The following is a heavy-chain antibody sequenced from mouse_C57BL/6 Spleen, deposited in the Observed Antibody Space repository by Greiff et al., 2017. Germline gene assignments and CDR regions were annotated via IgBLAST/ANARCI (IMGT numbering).Heavy chain of an antibody. V-gene: IGHV3-6*01. Sequence: EVKLQESGPGLVKPSQSLSLTCSVTGYSITSGYYWNWIRQFPGNKLEWMGYISYDGSNNYNPSLKNRISITRDTSKNQFFLKLNSVTTEDTATYYCATDYPRWFDVWGTGTTVTVSS. CDR2: ISYDGSN. D-gene: IGHD1-1*02. CDR1: GYSITSGYY. CDR3: ATDYPRWFDV. J-gene: IGHJ1*03.